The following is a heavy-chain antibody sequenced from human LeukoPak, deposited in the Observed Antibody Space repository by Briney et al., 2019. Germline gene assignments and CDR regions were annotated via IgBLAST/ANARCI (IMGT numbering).Heavy chain of an antibody. CDR3: AREGYCSSTSCSGGAFDI. V-gene: IGHV4-34*01. CDR1: GGSFSGYY. J-gene: IGHJ3*02. D-gene: IGHD2-2*01. Sequence: PSETLSLTCAVYGGSFSGYYWSWIRQPPGKGLEWIGEINHSGSTNYNASLKSRVTISVDTSKNQFSLKLSSVTAADTAVYYCAREGYCSSTSCSGGAFDIWGQGTMVTVS. CDR2: INHSGST.